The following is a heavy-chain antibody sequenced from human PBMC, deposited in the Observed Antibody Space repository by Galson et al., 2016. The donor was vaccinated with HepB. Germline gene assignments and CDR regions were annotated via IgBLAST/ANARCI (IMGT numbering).Heavy chain of an antibody. Sequence: SLRLSCAASGFTFADYGMTWIRQAPGKGLEWVGFIRSRAYGGTTEYAASVKGRFSISRDDSEGIAYLQMNSLQTEDTALYFCSRAVSCISGTCSDYWGQGTLVTVSS. CDR3: SRAVSCISGTCSDY. J-gene: IGHJ4*02. CDR2: IRSRAYGGTT. CDR1: GFTFADYG. V-gene: IGHV3-49*03. D-gene: IGHD2-15*01.